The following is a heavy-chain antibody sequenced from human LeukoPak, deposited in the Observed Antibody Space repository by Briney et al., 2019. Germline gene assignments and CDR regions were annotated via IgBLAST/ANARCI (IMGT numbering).Heavy chain of an antibody. Sequence: ASVKVSCKASGYTFTGYYMHWVRQAPGQGLEWMGWINPNSGGTNYAQKFQGRVTMTRDTSISTVYMELSRLRSDDTAVYYCARVTRVNFYGLGSYNFWGHGTLVTVSS. V-gene: IGHV1-2*02. CDR1: GYTFTGYY. CDR3: ARVTRVNFYGLGSYNF. D-gene: IGHD3-10*01. J-gene: IGHJ4*01. CDR2: INPNSGGT.